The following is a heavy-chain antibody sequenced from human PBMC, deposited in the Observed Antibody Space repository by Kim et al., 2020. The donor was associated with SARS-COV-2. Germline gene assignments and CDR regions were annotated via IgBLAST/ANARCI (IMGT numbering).Heavy chain of an antibody. CDR1: GFTFSSYS. J-gene: IGHJ4*02. CDR3: AREDFYYDSSGYYYYFDY. V-gene: IGHV3-21*01. D-gene: IGHD3-22*01. Sequence: GGSLRLSCAASGFTFSSYSMNWVRQAPGKGLEWVSSISSSSSYIYYADSVKGRFTISRDNAKNSLYLQMNSLRAEDTAVYYCAREDFYYDSSGYYYYFDYWGQGTLVNVSS. CDR2: ISSSSSYI.